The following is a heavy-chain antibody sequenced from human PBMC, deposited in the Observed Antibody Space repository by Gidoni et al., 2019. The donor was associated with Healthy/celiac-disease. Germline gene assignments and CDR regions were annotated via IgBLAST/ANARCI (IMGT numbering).Heavy chain of an antibody. D-gene: IGHD6-13*01. V-gene: IGHV3-7*01. J-gene: IGHJ4*02. Sequence: EVQLVESGGGLVKPGGSLSLSCAASGFTFSTYWMSWVRQAPGKGLEWVANIKQDGSEKYYVDSVKGRFTNSRDNAKNSLYLQMNSLRAEDTAVYYCARDGSSSWAFDYWGQGTLVTVSS. CDR3: ARDGSSSWAFDY. CDR1: GFTFSTYW. CDR2: IKQDGSEK.